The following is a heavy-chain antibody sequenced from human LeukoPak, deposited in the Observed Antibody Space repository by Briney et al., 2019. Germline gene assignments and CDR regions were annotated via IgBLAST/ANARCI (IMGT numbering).Heavy chain of an antibody. CDR3: TRDRGAYNLYDY. Sequence: PGGSLRLSCTASGFTFGDYAMSWIRQAPGKGLEWVGFIRSKAYGETADYAASVKGRFTISRDDSKATAYLQMNSLKTEDTAVYHCTRDRGAYNLYDYWGQGTLVTVSS. D-gene: IGHD1-1*01. J-gene: IGHJ4*02. V-gene: IGHV3-49*03. CDR2: IRSKAYGETA. CDR1: GFTFGDYA.